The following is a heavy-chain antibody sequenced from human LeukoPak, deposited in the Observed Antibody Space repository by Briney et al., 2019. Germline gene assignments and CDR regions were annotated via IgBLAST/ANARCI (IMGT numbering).Heavy chain of an antibody. D-gene: IGHD1-26*01. CDR3: ARQGSGSHKD. CDR1: GGSISGYY. CDR2: IYYNGST. Sequence: MPSETLSLTCNVSGGSISGYYWSWIRQPPGKGLEWIGYIYYNGSTNYNPSLKSRVTISVDTSKNQFSLKLRSVTAADTAVYYCARQGSGSHKDWGQGTLVTVSS. J-gene: IGHJ4*02. V-gene: IGHV4-59*08.